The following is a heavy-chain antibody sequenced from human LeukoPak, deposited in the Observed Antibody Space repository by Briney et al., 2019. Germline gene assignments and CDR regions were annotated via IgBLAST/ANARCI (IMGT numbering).Heavy chain of an antibody. J-gene: IGHJ4*02. D-gene: IGHD5-18*01. CDR1: GYSFTSYW. CDR2: IYPGDSDT. V-gene: IGHV5-51*01. CDR3: ARLGSPGEGYSYGFSVGSLDY. Sequence: GESLKISCKGSGYSFTSYWIGWVRQMPGKGLEWMGIIYPGDSDTRYSPSFQGQVTISADKSISTAYLQWSSLKASDTAMYYCARLGSPGEGYSYGFSVGSLDYWGQGTLVTVSS.